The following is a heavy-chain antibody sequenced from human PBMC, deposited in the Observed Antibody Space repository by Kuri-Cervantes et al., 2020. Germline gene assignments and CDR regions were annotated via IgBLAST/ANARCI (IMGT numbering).Heavy chain of an antibody. J-gene: IGHJ5*02. CDR3: ARDYYDSTGYPRTDRYNCFDP. V-gene: IGHV4-34*01. CDR2: INHSGST. CDR1: GGSFSGCY. D-gene: IGHD3-22*01. Sequence: GSLRLSCAVYGGSFSGCYWSWIRQPPGKGLEWIGEINHSGSTNYNPSLQSRVTISVDTSKNQFSLKLSSVTAADTAVPYCARDYYDSTGYPRTDRYNCFDPWGQGTLVTVSS.